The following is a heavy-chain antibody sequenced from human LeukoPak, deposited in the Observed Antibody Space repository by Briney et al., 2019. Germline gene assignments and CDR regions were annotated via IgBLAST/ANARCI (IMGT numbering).Heavy chain of an antibody. V-gene: IGHV3-74*01. CDR3: ARGDYSSYTL. D-gene: IGHD4-11*01. J-gene: IGHJ4*02. Sequence: AGGSLRLSCAASGFTFSSYWMHWVRQSPGKGLVWVSRIKTDGSDTYYADSVRGRFTISRDNAKNTLYLQMDSVRAEDTAVYFCARGDYSSYTLWGQGTLVTVSS. CDR2: IKTDGSDT. CDR1: GFTFSSYW.